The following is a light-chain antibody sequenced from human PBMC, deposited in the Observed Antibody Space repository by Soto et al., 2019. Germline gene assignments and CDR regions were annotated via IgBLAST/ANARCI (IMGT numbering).Light chain of an antibody. CDR2: DAS. CDR3: QQFNNWPLT. CDR1: QSVSSN. J-gene: IGKJ4*01. Sequence: EIVMTQSPATLSVSPEERATLSCRASQSVSSNLAWYQQKPRQAPRLLIYDASTRATGVPARFSGSGSGAEFTLTISSLQSEDFAVYYCQQFNNWPLTFGGGTKVDIK. V-gene: IGKV3-15*01.